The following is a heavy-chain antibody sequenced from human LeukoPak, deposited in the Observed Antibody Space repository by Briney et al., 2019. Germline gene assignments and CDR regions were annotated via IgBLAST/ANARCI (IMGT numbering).Heavy chain of an antibody. J-gene: IGHJ4*02. CDR3: ARDSPYYGSGSYSDY. CDR2: ISYDGSNK. V-gene: IGHV3-30-3*01. D-gene: IGHD3-10*01. Sequence: GRSLRLSCAASGFTFSSYAMHWVRQAPGKGLEWVAVISYDGSNKYYADSVKGRFTISRDNSKNTLYLQMNSLRAEDTAVYYCARDSPYYGSGSYSDYRGQGTLVTVSS. CDR1: GFTFSSYA.